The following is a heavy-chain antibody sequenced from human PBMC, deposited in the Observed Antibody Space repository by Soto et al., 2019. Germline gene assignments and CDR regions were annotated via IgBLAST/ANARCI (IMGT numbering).Heavy chain of an antibody. CDR1: GGSISSYY. Sequence: PSETLSLTCTVSGGSISSYYWSWIRQPPGKGLEWIWYIYHSGSTYYNPSLKSRVTISVDRSKNQFSLKLSSVTAADTAVYYCARAQYGGYVDYWGQGTLVTVSS. CDR2: IYHSGST. CDR3: ARAQYGGYVDY. J-gene: IGHJ4*02. V-gene: IGHV4-59*12. D-gene: IGHD2-15*01.